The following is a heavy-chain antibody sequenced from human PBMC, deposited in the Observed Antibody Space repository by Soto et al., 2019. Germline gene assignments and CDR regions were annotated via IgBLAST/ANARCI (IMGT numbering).Heavy chain of an antibody. J-gene: IGHJ3*02. Sequence: AASVKVSCKASGYTFTYRYLHWVRQAPGQALEWMGWITPFNGNTNYAQKFQDRVTITRDRSMSTAYMELSSLRSEDTAMYYCLSSTAQDAFDIWGQGTMVTVSS. V-gene: IGHV1-45*02. CDR3: LSSTAQDAFDI. D-gene: IGHD4-17*01. CDR2: ITPFNGNT. CDR1: GYTFTYRY.